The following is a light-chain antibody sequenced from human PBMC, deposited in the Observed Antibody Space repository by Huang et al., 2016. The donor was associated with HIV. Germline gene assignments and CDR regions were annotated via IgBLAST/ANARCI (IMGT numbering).Light chain of an antibody. CDR2: LGS. J-gene: IGKJ1*01. CDR3: MQALQTPK. V-gene: IGKV2-28*01. Sequence: DIVMTQSLLSLPVTPGEPASISCRSSQSLLHSNGYNYLDWYLQKPGQSPQLLIYLGSNRASGVPDRFSGSGSGTDFTLKISRVEAEDVGVYYCMQALQTPKFGQGTKVEIK. CDR1: QSLLHSNGYNY.